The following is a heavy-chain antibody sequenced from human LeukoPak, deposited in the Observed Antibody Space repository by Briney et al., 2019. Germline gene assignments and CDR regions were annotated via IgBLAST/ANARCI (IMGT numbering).Heavy chain of an antibody. Sequence: GGSLRLSCAASGFTFSSYAMSWVRQAPGKGLEWVSAISGSGGSTYYADSVKGRFTISRDSSKNTLYLQMNSLRAEDTAVYYCAKTDVSWPRYFDYWGQGTLVTVSS. J-gene: IGHJ4*02. D-gene: IGHD6-13*01. V-gene: IGHV3-23*01. CDR3: AKTDVSWPRYFDY. CDR2: ISGSGGST. CDR1: GFTFSSYA.